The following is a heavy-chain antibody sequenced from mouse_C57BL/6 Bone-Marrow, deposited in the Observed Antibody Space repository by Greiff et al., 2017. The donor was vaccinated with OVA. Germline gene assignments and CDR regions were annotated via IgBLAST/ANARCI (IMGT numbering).Heavy chain of an antibody. Sequence: VQLQQSGPELVKPGASVKISCKASGYSFTGYYMNWVKQSPEKSLEWIGEINPSTGGTTYNQKLKAKATLTVDKSSSTAYMQLKSLTSEDSAVYDCARRGTYGSSPYFDYWGQGTTLTVSS. CDR1: GYSFTGYY. CDR3: ARRGTYGSSPYFDY. CDR2: INPSTGGT. J-gene: IGHJ2*01. V-gene: IGHV1-42*01. D-gene: IGHD1-1*01.